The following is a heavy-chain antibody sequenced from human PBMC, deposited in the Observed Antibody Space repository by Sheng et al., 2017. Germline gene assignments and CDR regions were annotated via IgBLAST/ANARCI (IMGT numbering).Heavy chain of an antibody. Sequence: QVQLVESGGGVVQPGRSLRLSCAASGFTFSSYAMHWVRQAPGKGLEWVAVISYDGSNKYYADSVKGRFTISRDNSKNTLYLQMNSLRAEDTAVYYCARDLGRLRYFDWLLQREGLDYWGQGTLVTVSS. J-gene: IGHJ4*02. CDR3: ARDLGRLRYFDWLLQREGLDY. CDR2: ISYDGSNK. V-gene: IGHV3-30-3*01. CDR1: GFTFSSYA. D-gene: IGHD3-9*01.